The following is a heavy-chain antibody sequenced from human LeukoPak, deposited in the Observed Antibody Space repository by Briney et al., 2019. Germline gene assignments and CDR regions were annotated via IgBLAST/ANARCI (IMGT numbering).Heavy chain of an antibody. D-gene: IGHD3-3*01. CDR1: GGTFSSYA. CDR2: IIPIFGTA. V-gene: IGHV1-69*13. Sequence: GASVKVSCKASGGTFSSYAISWVRQAPGQGLEWMGGIIPIFGTANYAQKFQGRVTITADESTSTAYMELSSLRSEDTAVYYCARGEDYDFWSDSRVFGYMDVWGKGTTVTVSS. J-gene: IGHJ6*03. CDR3: ARGEDYDFWSDSRVFGYMDV.